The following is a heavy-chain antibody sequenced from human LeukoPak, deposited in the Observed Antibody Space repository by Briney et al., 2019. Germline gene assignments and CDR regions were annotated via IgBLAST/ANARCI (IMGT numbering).Heavy chain of an antibody. CDR2: IWYGGSNK. D-gene: IGHD6-19*01. V-gene: IGHV3-33*01. CDR3: ARDPRRRAGYSSGWYVFDY. J-gene: IGHJ4*02. Sequence: GGSLRLSCAVSGFTFSSYGMRWVSQAPGKGLEWVAVIWYGGSNKYYADSVKGRFTISRDSSKSTLYLQMNSPRAEDTAVYYCARDPRRRAGYSSGWYVFDYWGQGTLVPVSS. CDR1: GFTFSSYG.